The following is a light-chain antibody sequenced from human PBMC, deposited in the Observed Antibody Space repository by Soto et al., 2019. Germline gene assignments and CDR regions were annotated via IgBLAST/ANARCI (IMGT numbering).Light chain of an antibody. CDR1: QSITNW. CDR2: DAS. Sequence: DIQMTQSPSTLSAYVGDRVTITCRASQSITNWVAWYQQKPGKAPKLLIYDASNLESGVPSRFSGGRSGTDFTLTVSSLPRDDFATDYCPQYNNYSPTFGQGTKVEV. CDR3: PQYNNYSPT. V-gene: IGKV1-5*01. J-gene: IGKJ1*01.